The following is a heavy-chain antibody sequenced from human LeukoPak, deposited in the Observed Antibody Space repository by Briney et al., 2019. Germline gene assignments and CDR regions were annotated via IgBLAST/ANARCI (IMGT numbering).Heavy chain of an antibody. J-gene: IGHJ4*02. CDR3: ARGLPPRRNYDSSGYYSYYFDY. V-gene: IGHV1-18*01. CDR2: ISGYNGYT. D-gene: IGHD3-22*01. Sequence: ASVKVSCKASGYTFTRYGISWVRQAPGQGLEWMGWISGYNGYTNYAQKVQGRVTMTTDTSTSTAYMELRSLRPDDTAVYYCARGLPPRRNYDSSGYYSYYFDYWGQGTLVTVSS. CDR1: GYTFTRYG.